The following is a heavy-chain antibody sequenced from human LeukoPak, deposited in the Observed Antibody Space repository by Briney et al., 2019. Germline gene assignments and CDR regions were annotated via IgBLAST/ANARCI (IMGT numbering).Heavy chain of an antibody. CDR2: IIPIFGTA. J-gene: IGHJ4*02. CDR3: ARGGSDGYNLSFDY. V-gene: IGHV1-69*05. D-gene: IGHD5-24*01. Sequence: SVKVSCKASGGTFSSYAISWVRQAPGQGLEWMGGIIPIFGTANYAQKFQGRVTITTDESTSTAYMELSSLRSEDTAVYYCARGGSDGYNLSFDYWGQGTLVTVSS. CDR1: GGTFSSYA.